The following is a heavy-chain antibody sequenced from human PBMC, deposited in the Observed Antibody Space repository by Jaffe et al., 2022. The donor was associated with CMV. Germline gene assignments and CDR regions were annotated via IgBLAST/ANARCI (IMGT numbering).Heavy chain of an antibody. V-gene: IGHV1-18*04. J-gene: IGHJ6*03. CDR1: GYTFTSYG. CDR2: ISAYNGNT. D-gene: IGHD2-2*01. CDR3: ARVPSYCSSTSCYYYYYMDV. Sequence: QVQLVQSGAEVKKPGASVKVSCKASGYTFTSYGISWVRQAPGQGLEWMGWISAYNGNTNYAQKLQGRVTMTTDTSTSTAYMELRSLRSDDTAVYYCARVPSYCSSTSCYYYYYMDVWGKGTTVTVSS.